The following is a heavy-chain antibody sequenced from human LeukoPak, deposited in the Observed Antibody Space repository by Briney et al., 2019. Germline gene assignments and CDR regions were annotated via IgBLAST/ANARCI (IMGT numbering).Heavy chain of an antibody. Sequence: SETLSPTCAVYGGSFSGYYWSWIRQPPGKGLEWIGEINHSGSTNYNPSLKSRVTISVDTSKNQFSLKLSSVTAADTAVYYCARAQNYDFWSGSPRYYYMDVWGKGTTVTVSS. J-gene: IGHJ6*03. CDR3: ARAQNYDFWSGSPRYYYMDV. CDR1: GGSFSGYY. V-gene: IGHV4-34*01. CDR2: INHSGST. D-gene: IGHD3-3*01.